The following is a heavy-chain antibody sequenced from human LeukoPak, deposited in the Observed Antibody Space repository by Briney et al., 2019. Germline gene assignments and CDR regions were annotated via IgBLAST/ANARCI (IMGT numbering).Heavy chain of an antibody. CDR3: ARRSYGTDYFDY. Sequence: PSETLSLTCTVSGGSISSGDYYWSWIRQPPGKGLEWIGYIYYSRSTYYNPSLKSRVTISVDTSKNQFSLKLSSVTAADTAVYYCARRSYGTDYFDYWGQGTLVTVSS. V-gene: IGHV4-30-4*01. J-gene: IGHJ4*02. D-gene: IGHD5-18*01. CDR2: IYYSRST. CDR1: GGSISSGDYY.